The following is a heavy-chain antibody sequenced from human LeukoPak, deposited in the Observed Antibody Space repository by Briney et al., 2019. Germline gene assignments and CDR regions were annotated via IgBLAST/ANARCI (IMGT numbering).Heavy chain of an antibody. CDR1: GGSFSGYY. V-gene: IGHV4-34*01. Sequence: SSETLSLTCAVYGGSFSGYYWSWIRQPPGKGLEWIGEINHSGSTNYNPSLKSRVTISVDTSKNQFSLQLNSVTPEDTAVYYCARTFYGDYGFRAVDYWGQGTLVTVSS. D-gene: IGHD4-17*01. CDR2: INHSGST. CDR3: ARTFYGDYGFRAVDY. J-gene: IGHJ4*02.